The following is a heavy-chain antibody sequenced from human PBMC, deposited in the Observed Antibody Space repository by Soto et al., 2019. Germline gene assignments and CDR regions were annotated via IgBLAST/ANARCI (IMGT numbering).Heavy chain of an antibody. D-gene: IGHD3-16*01. CDR2: ISSGSTTI. J-gene: IGHJ6*03. CDR1: GFTFSDYY. V-gene: IGHV3-11*01. CDR3: ARGGGQYYYHMDV. Sequence: QVQLVESGGGLVKPGGSLRLSCAASGFTFSDYYMSWIRQAPGKGLEWISHISSGSTTISYADSMRGPLTISRDNAKNSLFLQMNSLRAEDTAVYYCARGGGQYYYHMDVWGTGTTVSVSS.